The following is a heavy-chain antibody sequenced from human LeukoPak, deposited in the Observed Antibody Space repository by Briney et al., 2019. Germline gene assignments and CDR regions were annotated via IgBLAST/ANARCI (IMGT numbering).Heavy chain of an antibody. J-gene: IGHJ4*02. Sequence: GGSLRLSCAASGFTFSRYAVSWVRQAPGKGLEWVSAIGGSGGSTYYADSVKGRFTISRDNSKNTLYLQMNSLRAEDTAVYYCAKSWLLLYFDFWGQGTLVTVSS. V-gene: IGHV3-23*01. D-gene: IGHD2-15*01. CDR2: IGGSGGST. CDR3: AKSWLLLYFDF. CDR1: GFTFSRYA.